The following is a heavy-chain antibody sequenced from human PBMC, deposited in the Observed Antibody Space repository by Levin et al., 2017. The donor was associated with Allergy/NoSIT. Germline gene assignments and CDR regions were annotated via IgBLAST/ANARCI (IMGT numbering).Heavy chain of an antibody. J-gene: IGHJ4*02. V-gene: IGHV3-30*18. D-gene: IGHD7-27*01. CDR3: AKERRTADLDY. CDR1: GFTFSSYG. Sequence: AGGSLRLSCAASGFTFSSYGMHWVRQAPGKGLDWVAVISYDGSNKYYADSVKGRFSISRDNSKNTLYLQMNSLRTEDTAMYYCAKERRTADLDYWGQGTLVTVSS. CDR2: ISYDGSNK.